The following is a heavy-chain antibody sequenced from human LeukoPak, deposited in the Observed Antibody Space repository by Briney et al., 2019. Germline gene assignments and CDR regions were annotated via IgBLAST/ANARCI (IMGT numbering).Heavy chain of an antibody. J-gene: IGHJ4*02. D-gene: IGHD6-13*01. Sequence: PGRSLRLSCAGSGFTFSSYGMHWVRQAPGKGLEWEAVIWYDGSNKLYADSVKGRFTISRDNSRNTLYLQMNSLSAEDTAVYYCARDRYSSMWSVFEYWGQGALVTVSS. CDR1: GFTFSSYG. V-gene: IGHV3-33*01. CDR3: ARDRYSSMWSVFEY. CDR2: IWYDGSNK.